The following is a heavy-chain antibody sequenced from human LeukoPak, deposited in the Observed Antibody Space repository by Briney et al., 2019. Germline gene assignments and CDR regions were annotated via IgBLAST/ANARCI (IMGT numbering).Heavy chain of an antibody. J-gene: IGHJ5*02. CDR3: AKKTQVVAAMSWLDP. CDR2: IRSDGSNK. V-gene: IGHV3-30*02. Sequence: PGRSLRLSCAASGFTFSSYGMHWVRQAPGKGLEWVAFIRSDGSNKYYADSVKGRFTISRDNSKNTLYLQMNSLSTEDTAVYYCAKKTQVVAAMSWLDPWGHGTLVTVSS. CDR1: GFTFSSYG. D-gene: IGHD2-15*01.